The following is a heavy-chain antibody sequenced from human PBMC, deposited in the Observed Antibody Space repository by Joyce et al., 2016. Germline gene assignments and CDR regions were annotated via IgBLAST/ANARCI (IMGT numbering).Heavy chain of an antibody. Sequence: EVQLVQSGAEVKKPGESLKISCQGSGYSFTSYWIGWVRLMPGKGLEWMGIIYPGDSDTRYSPSFQGQVTISADKSISTAYLQCSSLKTSDTAIYYCARTSYSNYVNYFDPWGQGTLVTVSS. CDR3: ARTSYSNYVNYFDP. CDR2: IYPGDSDT. V-gene: IGHV5-51*01. CDR1: GYSFTSYW. D-gene: IGHD4-11*01. J-gene: IGHJ5*02.